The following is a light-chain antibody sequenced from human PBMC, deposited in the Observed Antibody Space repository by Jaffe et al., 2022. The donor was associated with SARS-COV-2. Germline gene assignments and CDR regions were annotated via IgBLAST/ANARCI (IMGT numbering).Light chain of an antibody. CDR3: AAWDYNLGGL. CDR1: TSNIERNT. CDR2: SDN. V-gene: IGLV1-44*01. J-gene: IGLJ2*01. Sequence: QSVLTQSPSVSGTPGQRVAISCSGATSNIERNTVNWYQQVPGTAPKLLIYSDNQRPSGVPDRFSGSKSGTSASLVISDVQSEDEADYYCAAWDYNLGGLFGGGTKLTVL.